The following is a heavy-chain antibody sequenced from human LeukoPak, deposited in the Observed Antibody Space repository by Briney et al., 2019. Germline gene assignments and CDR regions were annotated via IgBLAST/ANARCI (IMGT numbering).Heavy chain of an antibody. D-gene: IGHD2-2*01. V-gene: IGHV4-30-4*08. Sequence: SQTLSLTCTVSGGSISSGDYYWSWIRQPPGKGLEWIGYIYYSGSTYYNPSLKSRVTISVDTSKNQFSLKLSSVTAADTAAYYCARGPSTSSHYYYYMDVWGKGTTVTVSS. CDR3: ARGPSTSSHYYYYMDV. CDR2: IYYSGST. J-gene: IGHJ6*03. CDR1: GGSISSGDYY.